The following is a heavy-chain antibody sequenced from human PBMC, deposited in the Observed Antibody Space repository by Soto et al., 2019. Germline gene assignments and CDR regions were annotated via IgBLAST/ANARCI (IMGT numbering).Heavy chain of an antibody. Sequence: SETLSLTCAVYGGSFSGYYWSWIRQPPGKGLEWIGEINHSGSTNYNPSLKSRVTISVDTSKNQLSLKLSSVTAADTAVYYCARETAHSSSGLNYYYYYGMDVWGQGTTVTVSS. CDR3: ARETAHSSSGLNYYYYYGMDV. CDR2: INHSGST. J-gene: IGHJ6*02. V-gene: IGHV4-34*01. CDR1: GGSFSGYY. D-gene: IGHD6-6*01.